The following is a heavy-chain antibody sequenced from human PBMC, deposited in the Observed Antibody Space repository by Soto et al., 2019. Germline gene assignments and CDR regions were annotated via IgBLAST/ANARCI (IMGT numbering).Heavy chain of an antibody. CDR3: AHIVPFDYRRYNFEF. CDR2: IYWDEDK. V-gene: IGHV2-5*02. Sequence: QITLKESGPTLVKPTQTLTLTCTFSGFSLSTHTVGVAWIRQPPGKALEWLALIYWDEDKRYSPSLKSRLTITKATSKNQVVLTMTNMDPVDTATHSFAHIVPFDYRRYNFEFWGQGILVTVSS. D-gene: IGHD3-9*01. CDR1: GFSLSTHTVG. J-gene: IGHJ4*02.